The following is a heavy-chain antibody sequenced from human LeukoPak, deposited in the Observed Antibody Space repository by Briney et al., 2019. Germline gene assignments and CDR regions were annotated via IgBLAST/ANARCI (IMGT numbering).Heavy chain of an antibody. Sequence: SSETLSLTCAVDGGSFSGYYWSWIRQPPGKGLEWIGEINHSGSTNYNPSLKSRVTISVDTSKNQFSLKLSSVTAADTAVYYCARTLAIRIMITFGGVIVPDAFDIWGQGTMVTVSS. V-gene: IGHV4-34*01. J-gene: IGHJ3*02. CDR2: INHSGST. D-gene: IGHD3-16*02. CDR3: ARTLAIRIMITFGGVIVPDAFDI. CDR1: GGSFSGYY.